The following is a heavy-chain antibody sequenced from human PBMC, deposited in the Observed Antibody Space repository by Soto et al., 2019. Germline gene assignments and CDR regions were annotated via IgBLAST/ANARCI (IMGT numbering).Heavy chain of an antibody. CDR2: IIPIFVTV. CDR3: ASCRYSSGTNVFDY. V-gene: IGHV1-69*06. J-gene: IGHJ4*02. Sequence: QVQLVQSGAEVKKPGSSVKVSCKAYGGTFSSYAISWVRQAPGQGLEWMGGIIPIFVTVNYAQKFQGRVTITEDKSTSTAYMELSSLRSEDTAVYYCASCRYSSGTNVFDYWGQGTLVTVSS. CDR1: GGTFSSYA. D-gene: IGHD6-19*01.